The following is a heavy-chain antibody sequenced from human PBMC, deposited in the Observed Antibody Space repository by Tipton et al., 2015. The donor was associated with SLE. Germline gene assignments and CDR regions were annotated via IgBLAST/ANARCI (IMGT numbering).Heavy chain of an antibody. D-gene: IGHD3-9*01. Sequence: VQLVQSGGGLIQPGGSLRLSCAASGFSVSSNYMNWVRQAPGKGLEWVANIKKDGSEKHYVDSVKGRFTISRDSAKNSLYLDMSSLRVEDTSLYYCARHLRYFDPPGFWGQGTMVVVSS. CDR3: ARHLRYFDPPGF. CDR2: IKKDGSEK. CDR1: GFSVSSNY. J-gene: IGHJ3*01. V-gene: IGHV3-7*01.